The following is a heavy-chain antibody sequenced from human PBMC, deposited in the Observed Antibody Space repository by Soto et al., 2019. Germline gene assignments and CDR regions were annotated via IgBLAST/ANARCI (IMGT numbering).Heavy chain of an antibody. CDR3: ARAPTWICSSTSCYTSYYYGMDV. CDR2: IKQDGSEK. D-gene: IGHD2-2*02. Sequence: HPGGSLRLSCAASGFTFSSYWMSWVRQAPGKGLEWVANIKQDGSEKYYVDSVKGRFTISRDNAKNSLYLQMNSLRAKDTAVYYCARAPTWICSSTSCYTSYYYGMDVWGQGTTVTVSS. J-gene: IGHJ6*02. CDR1: GFTFSSYW. V-gene: IGHV3-7*03.